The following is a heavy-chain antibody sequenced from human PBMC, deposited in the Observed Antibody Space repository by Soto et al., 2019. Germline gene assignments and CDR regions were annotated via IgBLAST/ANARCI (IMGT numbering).Heavy chain of an antibody. D-gene: IGHD2-8*02. Sequence: ESGGGVVQPGRSLRLSCAVSGFTVSTYGVHWVRQAPGKGLEWVAVISRDGGTKYYADSVKGRFTISKDNSRNTLFLEMNNLRGDDMAVYYCTGEVASGYWGQGTLVTVSS. CDR3: TGEVASGY. CDR1: GFTVSTYG. J-gene: IGHJ4*02. CDR2: ISRDGGTK. V-gene: IGHV3-30*03.